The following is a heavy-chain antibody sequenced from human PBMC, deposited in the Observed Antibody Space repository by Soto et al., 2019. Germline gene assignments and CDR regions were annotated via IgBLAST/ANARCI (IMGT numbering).Heavy chain of an antibody. Sequence: SETLSLTCTVSGGAITAYYWSWIRQPVGEGLQWIGRVYSTGSTNYNPSLRSRVTMSVDTSQNQFFLRLSSVTAADTAVYYCARDEYYDSNNWFNHWGQGILVTVSS. CDR3: ARDEYYDSNNWFNH. J-gene: IGHJ5*02. V-gene: IGHV4-4*07. CDR2: VYSTGST. CDR1: GGAITAYY. D-gene: IGHD3-22*01.